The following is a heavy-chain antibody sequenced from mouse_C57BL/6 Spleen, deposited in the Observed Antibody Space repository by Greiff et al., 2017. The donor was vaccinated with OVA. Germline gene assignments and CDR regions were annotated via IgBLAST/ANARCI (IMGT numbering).Heavy chain of an antibody. CDR2: IDPETGGT. J-gene: IGHJ2*01. D-gene: IGHD2-5*01. CDR3: TIYYSNRDY. Sequence: QVQLQQSGAELVRPGASVTLSCKASGYTFTDYEMHWVKQTPVHGLEWIGAIDPETGGTAYNQKFKGKAILTADKSSSTAYMELRSLTSEDSAVYYCTIYYSNRDYWGQGTTLTVSS. V-gene: IGHV1-15*01. CDR1: GYTFTDYE.